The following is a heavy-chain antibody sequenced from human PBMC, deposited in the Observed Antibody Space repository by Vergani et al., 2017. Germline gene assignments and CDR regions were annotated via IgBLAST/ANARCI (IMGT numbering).Heavy chain of an antibody. CDR3: AGDLRLLYNRFDP. Sequence: QVQLVESGGGVVQPGRSLRLSCAASGFTFNQYGMHWVRQAPGKGLEWVAVTWYDGNNKQYADSVKGRFTISRDNSKNTMYLQMNGLRDEDTGVYYCAGDLRLLYNRFDPWGQGTLVTVSS. D-gene: IGHD1-14*01. CDR1: GFTFNQYG. CDR2: TWYDGNNK. J-gene: IGHJ5*02. V-gene: IGHV3-33*01.